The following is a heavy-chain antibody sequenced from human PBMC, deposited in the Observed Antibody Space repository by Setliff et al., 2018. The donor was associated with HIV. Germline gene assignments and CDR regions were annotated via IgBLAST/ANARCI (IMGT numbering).Heavy chain of an antibody. J-gene: IGHJ4*02. V-gene: IGHV4-4*09. D-gene: IGHD6-19*01. CDR1: GGAITGYY. CDR3: ARCGPVAGYRVYFDY. CDR2: IYSGGSA. Sequence: KASETLSLTCNVSGGAITGYYWSWVRQAPGKALESIASIYSGGSAIYHPSLTSRVTISVDTSKNQFSLKLNSVTAADTAVYYCARCGPVAGYRVYFDYWGQGSPVTVSS.